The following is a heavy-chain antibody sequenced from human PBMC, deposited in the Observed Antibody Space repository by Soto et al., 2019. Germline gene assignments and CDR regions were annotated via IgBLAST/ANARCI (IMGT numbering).Heavy chain of an antibody. J-gene: IGHJ4*02. CDR2: SRNKANNYTA. CDR3: VRGYKSFDT. Sequence: GGSLRLSCAVSGFTFTDYYMDWVRQTPGKRLEWVGRSRNKANNYTAEYAASVRGRFTVSRDDSKNSLFLQMNSLKTEDTALYYCVRGYKSFDTWGQGTLVTVSS. D-gene: IGHD2-2*02. V-gene: IGHV3-72*01. CDR1: GFTFTDYY.